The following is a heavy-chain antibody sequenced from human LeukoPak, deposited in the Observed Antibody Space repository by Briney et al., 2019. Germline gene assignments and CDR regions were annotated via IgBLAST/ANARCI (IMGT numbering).Heavy chain of an antibody. V-gene: IGHV3-30*02. J-gene: IGHJ4*02. D-gene: IGHD6-19*01. CDR1: GFTFRTSG. Sequence: GGSLRLSCAASGFTFRTSGMHWVRQAPGKGLEWVAFIQYHGRDKYYADSVKGRFTISRDNSKNTLYMEVNSLRAEDTAVYYCAREGGGTVAGTFDNWGQGTLVTVSS. CDR2: IQYHGRDK. CDR3: AREGGGTVAGTFDN.